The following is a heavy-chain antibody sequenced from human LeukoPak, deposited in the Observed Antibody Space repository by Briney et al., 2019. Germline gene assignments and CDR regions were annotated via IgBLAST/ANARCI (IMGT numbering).Heavy chain of an antibody. CDR1: GGSFSGYY. CDR2: INHSGST. Sequence: SETLSLTCAVYGGSFSGYYWSWIRQPPGKGLEWIGEINHSGSTNYNPSLKSRVTISVDTSKNQFSLKLSSVTAADTAVYYCVREPGRDTAMLADAFDIWGQGTMVTVSS. CDR3: VREPGRDTAMLADAFDI. D-gene: IGHD5-18*01. V-gene: IGHV4-34*01. J-gene: IGHJ3*02.